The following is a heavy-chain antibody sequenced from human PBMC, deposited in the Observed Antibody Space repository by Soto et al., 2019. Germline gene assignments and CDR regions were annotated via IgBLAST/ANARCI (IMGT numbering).Heavy chain of an antibody. CDR1: GYSFTSYW. CDR3: ARDSVRDYLYYYYGMDV. D-gene: IGHD4-17*01. CDR2: IDPSDSYT. V-gene: IGHV5-10-1*01. J-gene: IGHJ6*02. Sequence: GESLKISCKGSGYSFTSYWISWVRQMPGKGLEWMGRIDPSDSYTNYSPSFQGHVTISADKSISTAYLQWSSLKASDTAMYYCARDSVRDYLYYYYGMDVWGQGTTVTVSS.